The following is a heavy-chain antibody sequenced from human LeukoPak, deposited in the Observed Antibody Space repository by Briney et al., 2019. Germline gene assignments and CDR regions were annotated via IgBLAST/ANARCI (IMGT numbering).Heavy chain of an antibody. CDR3: AKNCSGGSCS. CDR1: GFTFSNYA. CDR2: ISYDGSNK. Sequence: PGGSLRLSCAASGFTFSNYAMHWVRQAPGKGLEWVAVISYDGSNKFYADSVKGRFTISRDNSKNTLHLQMNSLRAEDTAVYYCAKNCSGGSCSWGQGTLVIVSS. D-gene: IGHD2-15*01. V-gene: IGHV3-30*04. J-gene: IGHJ5*02.